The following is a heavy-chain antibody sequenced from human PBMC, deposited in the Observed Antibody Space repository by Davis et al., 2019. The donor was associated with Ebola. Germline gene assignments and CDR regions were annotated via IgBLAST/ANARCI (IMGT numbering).Heavy chain of an antibody. J-gene: IGHJ4*02. CDR2: INHSGST. CDR1: GGSFSGYY. D-gene: IGHD3-3*01. V-gene: IGHV4-34*01. Sequence: SQTLSLTCAVYGGSFSGYYWSWIRQPPGKGLEWIGEINHSGSTNYNPSLKSRVTISVDTSKNQFSLKLSSVTAADTAVYYCARDYDSIWYWGQGTLVTVSS. CDR3: ARDYDSIWY.